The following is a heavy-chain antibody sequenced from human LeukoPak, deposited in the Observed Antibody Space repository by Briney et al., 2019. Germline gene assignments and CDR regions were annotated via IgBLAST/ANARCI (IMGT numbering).Heavy chain of an antibody. CDR2: VYYTGST. J-gene: IGHJ5*02. CDR3: ARAPSYRIAAAGKEPHWFDP. CDR1: GGSISTYNYY. V-gene: IGHV4-39*01. Sequence: SETLSLTCSVSGGSISTYNYYWGWIRQPPGKGLEWIGSVYYTGSTYHNPSLKSRVTMSVDTSRNQFSLRLSSVTAADTAVYYCARAPSYRIAAAGKEPHWFDPWGQGTLVTVSS. D-gene: IGHD6-13*01.